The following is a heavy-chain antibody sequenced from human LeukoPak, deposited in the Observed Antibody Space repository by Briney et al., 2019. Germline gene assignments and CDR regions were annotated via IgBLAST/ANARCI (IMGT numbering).Heavy chain of an antibody. J-gene: IGHJ4*02. CDR3: AKDGSGLTYYFDY. CDR1: GFTFSSNG. Sequence: GGSLRLSCAASGFTFSSNGIHWVRQAPGKGLEWVAVISYDGSNKYYADSVKGRFTISRDNSKNTLYLQMNSLRVEDTAVHYCAKDGSGLTYYFDYWGQGTLVTVSA. V-gene: IGHV3-30*18. D-gene: IGHD6-19*01. CDR2: ISYDGSNK.